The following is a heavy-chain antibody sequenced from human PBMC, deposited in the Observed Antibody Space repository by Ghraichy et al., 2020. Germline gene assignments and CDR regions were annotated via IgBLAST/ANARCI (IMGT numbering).Heavy chain of an antibody. CDR2: ITSLSSHS. CDR3: ASSQGGRSRIDN. CDR1: GLYFRSHR. Sequence: GGSLRLSCRVSGLYFRSHRMTWVRQAPGKGLEWVSSITSLSSHSFYSDSVMGRFSISRDNANNSLYLQMNSLRADDTALYFCASSQGGRSRIDNWGQGTLVTLYS. J-gene: IGHJ4*02. V-gene: IGHV3-21*01.